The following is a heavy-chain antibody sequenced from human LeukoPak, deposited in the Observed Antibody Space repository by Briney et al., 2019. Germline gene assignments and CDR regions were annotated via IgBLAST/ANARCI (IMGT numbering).Heavy chain of an antibody. CDR1: GFNFQYAW. V-gene: IGHV3-15*01. Sequence: GESLKISCACSGFNFQYAWMTWVRQAPGKGPEWVGRIKSKRDGETTDYTTLVKSRFSISRDDSKNTVYLQMNSLRTEDTAVYYCTSLVGSPTYWGQGTLVAVSS. CDR3: TSLVGSPTY. D-gene: IGHD4-23*01. CDR2: IKSKRDGETT. J-gene: IGHJ4*02.